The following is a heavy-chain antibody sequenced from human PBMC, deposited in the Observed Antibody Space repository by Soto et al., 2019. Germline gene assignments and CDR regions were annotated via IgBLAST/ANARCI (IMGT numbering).Heavy chain of an antibody. D-gene: IGHD2-21*02. J-gene: IGHJ4*02. CDR3: ARGPYCGGDCFPPLDY. CDR2: IIPIFGTA. V-gene: IGHV1-69*01. CDR1: GGTFSSYA. Sequence: QVQLVQSGAEVKKPGSSVKVSCKASGGTFSSYAISWVRQAPGQGLEWMGGIIPIFGTANYAQKFRGRVTITADESTSTVYMELSSLRSEDTAVYYCARGPYCGGDCFPPLDYWGQGTLVTVSS.